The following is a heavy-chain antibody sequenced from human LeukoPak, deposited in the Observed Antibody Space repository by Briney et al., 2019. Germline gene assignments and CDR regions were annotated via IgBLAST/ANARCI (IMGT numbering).Heavy chain of an antibody. CDR1: GGSISSYY. J-gene: IGHJ4*02. CDR3: ARVKPGIVVAMCFFDY. CDR2: IYYSGST. D-gene: IGHD2-21*01. Sequence: PSETLSLTCTVSGGSISSYYWSWIRQPPGKGLEWIGYIYYSGSTNYNPSLKSRVTISVDTSKNQFSLKLSSVTAADTAVYYCARVKPGIVVAMCFFDYWGQGTLVTVSS. V-gene: IGHV4-59*01.